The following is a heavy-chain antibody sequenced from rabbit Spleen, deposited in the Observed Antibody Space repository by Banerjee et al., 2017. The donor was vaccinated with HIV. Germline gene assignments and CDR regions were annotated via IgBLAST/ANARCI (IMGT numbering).Heavy chain of an antibody. D-gene: IGHD1-1*01. CDR3: ARDLDGVIGWNFGW. J-gene: IGHJ4*01. Sequence: QSLEESGGDLVKPGASLTLTCKASGFSFSDRDVMCWVRQAPGKGLECIACIYAGSSGSTYYANWAKGRFTISKASSTTVTLQMTSLTAADTATYFCARDLDGVIGWNFGWWGPGTLVTVS. V-gene: IGHV1S40*01. CDR1: GFSFSDRDV. CDR2: IYAGSSGST.